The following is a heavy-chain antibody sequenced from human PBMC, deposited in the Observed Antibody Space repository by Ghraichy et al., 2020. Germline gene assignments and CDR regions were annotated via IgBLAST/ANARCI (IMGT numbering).Heavy chain of an antibody. J-gene: IGHJ4*02. D-gene: IGHD3-3*01. CDR2: INHSGST. CDR3: ARGKDFWSGYYTSFAY. Sequence: SETLSLTCAVYGGSLSGYNWSWIRQSPGKGLEWIGEINHSGSTNYNPSLKSRVTISVDTSKNQFSLKMSSVTAADTAVYYCARGKDFWSGYYTSFAYWCQGTLVSVSS. CDR1: GGSLSGYN. V-gene: IGHV4-34*01.